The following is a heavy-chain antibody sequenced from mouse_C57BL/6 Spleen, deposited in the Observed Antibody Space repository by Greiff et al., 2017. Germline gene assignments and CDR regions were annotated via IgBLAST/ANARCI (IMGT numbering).Heavy chain of an antibody. J-gene: IGHJ2*01. V-gene: IGHV6-3*01. Sequence: EVHLVESGGGLVQPGGSMKLSCVASGFTFSNYWMNWVRQSPEKGLEWVAQIRLKSDDYATHYAESVKGRFTISRVDSKSSVYLQMNNLRAEDSGIYYCTVRGYYGSSWFDYWGQGTTLT. CDR1: GFTFSNYW. CDR3: TVRGYYGSSWFDY. D-gene: IGHD1-1*01. CDR2: IRLKSDDYAT.